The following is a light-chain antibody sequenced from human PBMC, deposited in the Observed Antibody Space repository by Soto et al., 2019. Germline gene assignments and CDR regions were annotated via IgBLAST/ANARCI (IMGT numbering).Light chain of an antibody. J-gene: IGKJ4*01. V-gene: IGKV3-15*01. CDR3: QQYNNWPLT. Sequence: EMVMTQSPATLSVSPGERVTLSCRASQSVFSKLAWYQQRPGQAPTLLIFDASARATGIPARFSGSGSGTEFTLTISSLQSEDFAVYYCQQYNNWPLTFGGGTKVDIK. CDR2: DAS. CDR1: QSVFSK.